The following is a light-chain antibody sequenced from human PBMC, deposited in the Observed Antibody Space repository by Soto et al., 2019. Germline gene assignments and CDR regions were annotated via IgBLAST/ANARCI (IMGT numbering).Light chain of an antibody. Sequence: DIQMTQSPSTLSASVGDRVTPTCRASQSISSWLAWYQQKPGKAPKLLIYDASSLESGVPSRFSGSGSGTEFTLTISSLQPDDFATYYCQQYNSYSWTFGQGNKV. CDR1: QSISSW. V-gene: IGKV1-5*01. J-gene: IGKJ1*01. CDR2: DAS. CDR3: QQYNSYSWT.